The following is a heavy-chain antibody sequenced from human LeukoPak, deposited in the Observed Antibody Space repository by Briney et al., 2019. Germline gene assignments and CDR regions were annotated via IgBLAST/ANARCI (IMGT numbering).Heavy chain of an antibody. J-gene: IGHJ4*02. CDR3: ARNGALGDCSGGSCPLDY. V-gene: IGHV3-48*01. D-gene: IGHD2-15*01. CDR2: IRSDSTII. CDR1: GFAFSTYS. Sequence: GGSLRLSCAASGFAFSTYSMDWLRQAPGKGLEWVSYIRSDSTIIHYADSVKGRLTMSRDNGKNSLYLQMNSLRPEDTAVYYCARNGALGDCSGGSCPLDYWGQGTLVSVSS.